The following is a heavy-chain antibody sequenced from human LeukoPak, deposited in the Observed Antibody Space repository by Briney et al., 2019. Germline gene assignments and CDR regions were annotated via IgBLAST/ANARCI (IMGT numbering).Heavy chain of an antibody. CDR2: IYHSGST. V-gene: IGHV4-4*02. CDR3: ARVTGYMIEDYFDY. CDR1: GGSISSSSW. D-gene: IGHD3-9*01. Sequence: PSETLSLTCAVSGGSISSSSWWSWVRQPPGKGLEWIGEIYHSGSTNYNPSLKSRVTISVDTSKNQFSLKLRSVTAADTAVYYCARVTGYMIEDYFDYWGQGILVTVSS. J-gene: IGHJ4*02.